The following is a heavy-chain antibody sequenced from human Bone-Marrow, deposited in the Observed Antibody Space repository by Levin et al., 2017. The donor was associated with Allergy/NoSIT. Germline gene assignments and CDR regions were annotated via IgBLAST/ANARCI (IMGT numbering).Heavy chain of an antibody. J-gene: IGHJ6*02. D-gene: IGHD6-6*01. CDR3: AGSSSDVYGMDV. Sequence: PGGSLRLSCAASGFTFSSYGMHWVRQAPGKGLEWVAVISYDGSNKYYADSVKGRFTISRDNSKNTLYLQMNSLRAEDTAVYYCAGSSSDVYGMDVWGQGTTVTVSS. CDR2: ISYDGSNK. CDR1: GFTFSSYG. V-gene: IGHV3-30*03.